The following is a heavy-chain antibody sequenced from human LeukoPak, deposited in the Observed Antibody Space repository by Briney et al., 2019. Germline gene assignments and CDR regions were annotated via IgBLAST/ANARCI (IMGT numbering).Heavy chain of an antibody. CDR1: GFTFSSCA. D-gene: IGHD1-26*01. CDR2: ISYDGSNK. V-gene: IGHV3-30*04. CDR3: ARDLVGATNY. J-gene: IGHJ4*02. Sequence: GGSLRLSCAASGFTFSSCAMHWVRQAPGKGLEWVAVISYDGSNKYYADSVKGRFTISRDNSKNTLYLQMNSLRAEDTAVYYCARDLVGATNYWGQGTLVTVSS.